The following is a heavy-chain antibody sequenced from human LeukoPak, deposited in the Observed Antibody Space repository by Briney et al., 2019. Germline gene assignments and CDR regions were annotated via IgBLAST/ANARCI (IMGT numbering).Heavy chain of an antibody. D-gene: IGHD1-26*01. V-gene: IGHV3-21*01. J-gene: IGHJ4*02. CDR3: ARCSGSYHRYFDY. CDR2: ISSSSSYI. CDR1: GFTFSSYS. Sequence: GGSLRLSCAASGFTFSSYSMNWVRQAPGKGLEWVSSISSSSSYIYYADSVKGRFTISRDNAKNSLYLQMNSLRAEDTAVYYCARCSGSYHRYFDYWGQGTLVTVSS.